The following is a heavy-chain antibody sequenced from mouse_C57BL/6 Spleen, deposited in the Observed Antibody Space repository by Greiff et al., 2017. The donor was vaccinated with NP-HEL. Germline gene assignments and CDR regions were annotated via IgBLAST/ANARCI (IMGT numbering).Heavy chain of an antibody. J-gene: IGHJ3*01. D-gene: IGHD2-2*01. CDR1: GFNFKDDY. CDR3: TGGMMGYDAGFAY. V-gene: IGHV14-4*01. Sequence: VQLQQSGAELVRPGASVKLSCTASGFNFKDDYMHWVKQRPEQGLEWIGWIDPENGDTAYASKFQGKATMTADTSSNTAYLQLRSLTSEDTAVYYCTGGMMGYDAGFAYWAQGTLVTVTA. CDR2: IDPENGDT.